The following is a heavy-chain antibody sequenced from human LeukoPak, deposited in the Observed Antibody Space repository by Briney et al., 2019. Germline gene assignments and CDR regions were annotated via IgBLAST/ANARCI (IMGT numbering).Heavy chain of an antibody. CDR2: MNANNGNT. Sequence: GASVKVSCKASGYTFTSYDINWVRQATGQGLEWMGWMNANNGNTNYAQKFQGRVTMTRDTSINTAYMDLSSLGSEDTAVYYCAREKRVAGSRGGFDPWGQGTLVTVSS. J-gene: IGHJ5*02. V-gene: IGHV1-8*01. D-gene: IGHD6-19*01. CDR1: GYTFTSYD. CDR3: AREKRVAGSRGGFDP.